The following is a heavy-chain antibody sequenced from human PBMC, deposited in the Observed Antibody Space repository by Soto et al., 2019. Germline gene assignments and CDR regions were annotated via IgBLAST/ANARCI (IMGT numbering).Heavy chain of an antibody. CDR3: ARDSDIVVVPAALDY. Sequence: GGSLRLSCAASGFTFSSYAMHWVRQAPGKGLEWVAVISYDGRNEYYADSVKGRFTISRDNSQNTLYLQMNSLRAEDTAVYYCARDSDIVVVPAALDYWGQGTLVTVSS. CDR2: ISYDGRNE. D-gene: IGHD2-2*01. V-gene: IGHV3-30*01. CDR1: GFTFSSYA. J-gene: IGHJ4*02.